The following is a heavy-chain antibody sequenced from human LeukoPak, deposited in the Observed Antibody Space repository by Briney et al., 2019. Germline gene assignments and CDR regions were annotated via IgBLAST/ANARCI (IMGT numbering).Heavy chain of an antibody. J-gene: IGHJ4*02. CDR2: MSSGSSSI. V-gene: IGHV3-48*02. CDR3: ARERFGGTAAPAFDY. CDR1: GFTISSCS. D-gene: IGHD1-26*01. Sequence: HPGGSLRLSCAASGFTISSCSMNWVRQAPGKGLQWVSYMSSGSSSIYYADSVKGRFTISRDNGKNSLYLQMNSLRDEDTAVYYCARERFGGTAAPAFDYWGQGTLVTVSS.